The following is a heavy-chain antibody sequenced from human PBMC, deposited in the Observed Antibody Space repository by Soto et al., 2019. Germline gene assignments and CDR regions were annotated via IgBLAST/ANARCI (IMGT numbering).Heavy chain of an antibody. CDR1: GFTFSSYA. V-gene: IGHV3-23*01. CDR2: ISGSGGST. J-gene: IGHJ3*02. CDR3: AKDWDVLRYFDWLPQAFDI. D-gene: IGHD3-9*01. Sequence: HPGGSLRLSCAASGFTFSSYAMSWVRQAPGKGLEWVSAISGSGGSTYYADSVKGRFTISRDNSKNTLYLQMNSLRAEDTAVYYCAKDWDVLRYFDWLPQAFDIWGQGAMVTVSS.